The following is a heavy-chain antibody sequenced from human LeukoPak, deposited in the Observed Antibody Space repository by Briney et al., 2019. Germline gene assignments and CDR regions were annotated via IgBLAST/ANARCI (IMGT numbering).Heavy chain of an antibody. CDR3: AKGECGSTSCRFDY. CDR2: ISWNSGSI. CDR1: GFTFDDYA. D-gene: IGHD2-2*01. Sequence: GRSLRLSCAASGFTFDDYAMYWVRQAPGKGLEWVSGISWNSGSIHYADSVKGRFTISRDNAKNSLYLQMNSLRPEDTALYYCAKGECGSTSCRFDYWGQGTLVTVSS. J-gene: IGHJ4*02. V-gene: IGHV3-9*01.